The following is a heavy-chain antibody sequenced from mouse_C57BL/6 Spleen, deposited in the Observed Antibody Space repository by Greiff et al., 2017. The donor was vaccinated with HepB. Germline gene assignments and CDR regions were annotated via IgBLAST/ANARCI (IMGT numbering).Heavy chain of an antibody. V-gene: IGHV1-53*01. J-gene: IGHJ4*01. Sequence: QVQLQQPGTELVKPGASVKLSCKASGYTFTSYWMHWVKQRPGQGLEWIGNINPSNGGTNYNEKLKSKATMTVNKSSITAYMQLSSLTSEDSTVYYCARGGDYDDYAMDYWGQGTSVTVSS. CDR1: GYTFTSYW. CDR3: ARGGDYDDYAMDY. D-gene: IGHD2-4*01. CDR2: INPSNGGT.